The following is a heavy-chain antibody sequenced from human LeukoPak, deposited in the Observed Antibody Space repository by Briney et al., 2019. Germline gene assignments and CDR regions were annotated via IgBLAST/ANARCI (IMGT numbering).Heavy chain of an antibody. J-gene: IGHJ5*02. Sequence: SQTLSLTCTVSGGSISSGDYYWSWLRQPPGKGLEWIGYIYYSGSTYYNPSLKSRVTISVDTTKNQFSLKLSSVTAADTAVYYCARSGYDGWFDPWGQGTLVTVSS. CDR3: ARSGYDGWFDP. D-gene: IGHD5-12*01. CDR2: IYYSGST. V-gene: IGHV4-30-4*01. CDR1: GGSISSGDYY.